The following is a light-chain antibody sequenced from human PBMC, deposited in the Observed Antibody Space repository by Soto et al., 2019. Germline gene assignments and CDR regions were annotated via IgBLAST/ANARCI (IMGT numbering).Light chain of an antibody. CDR1: QGIHNY. CDR2: AAS. CDR3: QKYNSAPPVT. V-gene: IGKV1-27*01. Sequence: DIQMTQSPSSLSASVGDRITITCRASQGIHNYLAWYQQKPGKVPKLLIYAASTLQSGVPSRFSGSGSGTDFTLTISSLQPEDVATYYCQKYNSAPPVTFGPGTTVGV. J-gene: IGKJ3*01.